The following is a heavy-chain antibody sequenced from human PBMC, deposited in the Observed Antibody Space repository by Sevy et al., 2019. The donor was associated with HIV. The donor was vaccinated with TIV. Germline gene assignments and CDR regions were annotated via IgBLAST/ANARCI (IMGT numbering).Heavy chain of an antibody. CDR3: AKGGDYLPTYFDY. V-gene: IGHV3-23*01. J-gene: IGHJ4*02. CDR2: ICGSGGST. Sequence: GGSLRLSCAASGFTFSSYAMSWVRQAPGKGLEWVSAICGSGGSTYYADSVKGRFTISRDNSKNTLYLQMNSLRAEDTAVYYCAKGGDYLPTYFDYWGQGTLVTVSS. D-gene: IGHD4-17*01. CDR1: GFTFSSYA.